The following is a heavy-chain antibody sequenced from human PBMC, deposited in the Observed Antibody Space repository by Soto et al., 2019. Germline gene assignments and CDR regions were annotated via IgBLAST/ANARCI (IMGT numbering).Heavy chain of an antibody. CDR3: ARAKSSSWYGTYYYYGMDV. J-gene: IGHJ6*02. D-gene: IGHD6-13*01. CDR2: INHSGST. V-gene: IGHV4-34*01. CDR1: SESFTGYY. Sequence: SDTLSLTCAVYSESFTGYYWSWISKAPGKGLEWIGEINHSGSTNYNPSLKSRVTISVDTSKNQFSLKLSSVTAADTAVYYCARAKSSSWYGTYYYYGMDVWGQGTTVT.